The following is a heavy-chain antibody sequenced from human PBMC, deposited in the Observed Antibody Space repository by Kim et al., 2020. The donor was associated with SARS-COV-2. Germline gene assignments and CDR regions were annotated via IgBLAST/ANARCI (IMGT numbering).Heavy chain of an antibody. CDR2: IIPIFGPP. Sequence: SVKVSCKASGGTFSSYAISWVRQAPGQGLEWMRGIIPIFGPPNYAQKFQGRVTITADESTSTASMELSSLRSEYTAVYSCARGTDRQDCSSTSCYTGPDDAFDIWGQGTMVTVSS. CDR3: ARGTDRQDCSSTSCYTGPDDAFDI. CDR1: GGTFSSYA. J-gene: IGHJ3*02. D-gene: IGHD2-2*02. V-gene: IGHV1-69*13.